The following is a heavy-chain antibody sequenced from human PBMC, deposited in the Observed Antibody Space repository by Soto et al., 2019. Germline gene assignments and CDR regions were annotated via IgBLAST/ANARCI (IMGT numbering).Heavy chain of an antibody. CDR3: ARRTRLRGAFDI. J-gene: IGHJ3*02. V-gene: IGHV4-31*03. Sequence: PSETLSLTCTVSGGSISSGGYYWSWIRQHPGKGLEWIGYIYYSGSTYYNPSLKSRVTISVDTSKNQFSLKLSSVTAADTAVYYCARRTRLRGAFDIWGQGTMVTVSS. D-gene: IGHD4-17*01. CDR2: IYYSGST. CDR1: GGSISSGGYY.